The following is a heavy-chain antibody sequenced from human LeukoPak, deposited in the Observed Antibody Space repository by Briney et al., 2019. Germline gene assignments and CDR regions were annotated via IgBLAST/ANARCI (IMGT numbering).Heavy chain of an antibody. Sequence: GRSLRLSCAASGFTFDDYAMHWVRQAPGKGLEWVPGISWNSGSIGYADSVKGRFTISRDNAKNSLYLQMNSLRAEDTALYYCAKGGAVAGQYNWFDPWGQGTLVTVSS. J-gene: IGHJ5*02. CDR2: ISWNSGSI. CDR1: GFTFDDYA. V-gene: IGHV3-9*01. CDR3: AKGGAVAGQYNWFDP. D-gene: IGHD6-19*01.